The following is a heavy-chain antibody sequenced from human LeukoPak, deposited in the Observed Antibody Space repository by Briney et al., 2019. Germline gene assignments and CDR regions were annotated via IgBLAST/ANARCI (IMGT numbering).Heavy chain of an antibody. CDR2: ISYDGSNK. D-gene: IGHD6-13*01. Sequence: GGSLRLSCTASGFTFSSYAMHRDRQAPGKGLERMAVISYDGSNKYYANFVKGRFTISRDNSKNSLYLQMNSLRAEDTAVYYCAREYSSSWYEVRPKQVLDYWGQGTLVTVSS. CDR3: AREYSSSWYEVRPKQVLDY. CDR1: GFTFSSYA. V-gene: IGHV3-30*16. J-gene: IGHJ4*02.